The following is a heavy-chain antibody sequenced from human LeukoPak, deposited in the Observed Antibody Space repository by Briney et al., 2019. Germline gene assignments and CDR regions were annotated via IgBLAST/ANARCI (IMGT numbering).Heavy chain of an antibody. CDR2: IIPMFDIT. J-gene: IGHJ3*02. D-gene: IGHD5-24*01. Sequence: SVKVSCKASGDTFSSYSITWVRQAPGQGLEWMGRIIPMFDITDYAPKFQDRVTITADKSTGTAYMQMTSLSSDDTAVYYCAREKRGANNAFQILGQGTMVTVSS. CDR3: AREKRGANNAFQI. V-gene: IGHV1-69*04. CDR1: GDTFSSYS.